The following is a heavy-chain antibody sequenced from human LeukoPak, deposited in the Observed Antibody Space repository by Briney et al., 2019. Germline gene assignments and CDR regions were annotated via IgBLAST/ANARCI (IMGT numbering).Heavy chain of an antibody. J-gene: IGHJ4*02. V-gene: IGHV4-39*01. CDR3: ACWGYCTNGVCSTIDY. Sequence: PSETLSLTCTVSGGSISSSSYYWGWIRQPPGKGLEWIGSIYYSGSTYYNPSLKSRVTISVDTSKNQFSLKLSSVTAADTAVYYCACWGYCTNGVCSTIDYWGQGTLVTVSS. D-gene: IGHD2-8*01. CDR1: GGSISSSSYY. CDR2: IYYSGST.